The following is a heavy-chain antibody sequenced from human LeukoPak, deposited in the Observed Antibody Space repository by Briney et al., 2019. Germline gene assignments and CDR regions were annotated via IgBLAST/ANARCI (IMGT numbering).Heavy chain of an antibody. J-gene: IGHJ3*02. CDR1: GFTFNSYS. D-gene: IGHD1-26*01. CDR3: ARQVGVDDAFDI. CDR2: ISSGSSYI. Sequence: GGSLRLSCVASGFTFNSYSMNWVRQAPGKGVEWVSSISSGSSYIFYADSVKGRFTISRDNAKNALYLQMNSLRAEDTAVYYCARQVGVDDAFDIWGQGTMVTISS. V-gene: IGHV3-21*01.